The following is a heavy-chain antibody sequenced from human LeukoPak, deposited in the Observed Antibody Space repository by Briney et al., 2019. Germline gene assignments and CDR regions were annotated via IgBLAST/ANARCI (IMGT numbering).Heavy chain of an antibody. CDR1: GFTFSSYE. Sequence: GGSLRLSCAASGFTFSSYEMNWVRQAPGKGLEWVSYISSSGSTIYYADSVKGRFTISRDNAKNSPYLQMNSLRAEDTAVYYCARGVDDSGYDLDYFDYWGQGTLVTVSS. CDR2: ISSSGSTI. V-gene: IGHV3-48*03. CDR3: ARGVDDSGYDLDYFDY. D-gene: IGHD5-12*01. J-gene: IGHJ4*02.